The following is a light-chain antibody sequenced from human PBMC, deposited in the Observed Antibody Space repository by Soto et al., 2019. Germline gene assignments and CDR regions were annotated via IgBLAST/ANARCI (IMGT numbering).Light chain of an antibody. V-gene: IGKV3-20*01. CDR3: QQCGGSPPYT. Sequence: EIVLTQSPGTLSLSPGERATLSCRASHRVTSSYLAWYQQRPGQAPRLLIYDTSSRATGIPDRFSGSGSGTDFTLPISGLEPEDSAVYYCQQCGGSPPYTFGPGTKLEIK. CDR1: HRVTSSY. CDR2: DTS. J-gene: IGKJ2*01.